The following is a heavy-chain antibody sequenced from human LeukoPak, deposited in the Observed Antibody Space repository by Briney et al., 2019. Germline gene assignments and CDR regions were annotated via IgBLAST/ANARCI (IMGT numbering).Heavy chain of an antibody. V-gene: IGHV1-46*01. J-gene: IGHJ4*02. CDR3: AHICSSTSCYLDY. CDR1: GYTFTSYY. CDR2: INPSGGST. D-gene: IGHD2-2*01. Sequence: GASVKVSCKASGYTFTSYYMHWVRQAPGQGLEWMGIINPSGGSTSYAQKFQGRVTMTGDTSTNTVYMELSSLRSEDTALYFCAHICSSTSCYLDYWGQGTLVTVSS.